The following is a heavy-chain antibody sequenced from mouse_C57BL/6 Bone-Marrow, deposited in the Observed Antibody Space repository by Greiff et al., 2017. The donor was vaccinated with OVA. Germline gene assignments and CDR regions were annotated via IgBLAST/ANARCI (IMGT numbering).Heavy chain of an antibody. Sequence: QVQLQQSGAELVKPGASVKLSCKASGYTFTEYTIHWVKQRSGQGLEWIGWFYPGSGSIKYKEKFKDKATLTANKSSSTVYMELSRLTSEDSAVYFCARREDAGYYGHWYFDVWGTGTTVTVSS. J-gene: IGHJ1*03. CDR1: GYTFTEYT. CDR2: FYPGSGSI. V-gene: IGHV1-62-2*01. D-gene: IGHD1-1*01. CDR3: ARREDAGYYGHWYFDV.